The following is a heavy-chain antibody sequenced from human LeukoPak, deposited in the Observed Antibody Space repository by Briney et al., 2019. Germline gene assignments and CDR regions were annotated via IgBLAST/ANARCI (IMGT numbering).Heavy chain of an antibody. V-gene: IGHV1-2*02. CDR1: GYTFTGYY. Sequence: ASVKVSCKASGYTFTGYYLHWVRQAPGQGLEWMGWINPNTGDTNYAQKFLGRVTMTRDTSISTAYMELSRLRSDDTAVYYCARVARGDDFWSGYRRNNWFDPWGQGTLVTVSS. J-gene: IGHJ5*02. D-gene: IGHD3-3*01. CDR3: ARVARGDDFWSGYRRNNWFDP. CDR2: INPNTGDT.